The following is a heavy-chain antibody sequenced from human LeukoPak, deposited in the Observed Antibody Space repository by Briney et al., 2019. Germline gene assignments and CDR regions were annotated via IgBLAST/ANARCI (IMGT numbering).Heavy chain of an antibody. CDR3: AKRSSSRHIDN. D-gene: IGHD6-6*01. J-gene: IGHJ4*02. Sequence: GESLKISCKGSGYTFTNYWIGWVRQMPGKGLEWMGIVYPGNSDTRYSPSFQGQVTISADKSISTAYLQWSSLKASDTAMYYCAKRSSSRHIDNWGKGTLVTVSS. CDR1: GYTFTNYW. V-gene: IGHV5-51*01. CDR2: VYPGNSDT.